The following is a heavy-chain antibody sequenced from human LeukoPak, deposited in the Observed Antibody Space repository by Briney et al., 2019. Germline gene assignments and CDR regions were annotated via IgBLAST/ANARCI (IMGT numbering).Heavy chain of an antibody. V-gene: IGHV3-7*01. CDR2: IKQDGSEK. D-gene: IGHD5-24*01. CDR3: ARALRWLQPVGY. J-gene: IGHJ4*02. Sequence: PGGSLRLSCAASGLTFSSYWMSWVRQAPGKGLEWVANIKQDGSEKYYVDSVKGRFTISRDNAKNSLYLQMNSLRAEDTAVYYCARALRWLQPVGYWGQGTLVTVSS. CDR1: GLTFSSYW.